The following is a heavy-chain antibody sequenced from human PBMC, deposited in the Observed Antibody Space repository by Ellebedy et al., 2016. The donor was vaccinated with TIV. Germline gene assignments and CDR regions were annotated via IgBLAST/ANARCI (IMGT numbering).Heavy chain of an antibody. CDR1: GFTVSEKN. Sequence: PGGSLRLSCAASGFTVSEKNMSWVRQAPGKGLEWVSIIYSDGSTNYADSVKGRFTISRDNSKSTLYLQMNSLRAEDTAVYFCARGYGLYWGQGTLVTVSS. CDR3: ARGYGLY. V-gene: IGHV3-53*01. J-gene: IGHJ4*02. CDR2: IYSDGST. D-gene: IGHD3-16*01.